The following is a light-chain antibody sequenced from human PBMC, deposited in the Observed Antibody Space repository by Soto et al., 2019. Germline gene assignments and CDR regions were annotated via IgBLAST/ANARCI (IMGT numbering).Light chain of an antibody. J-gene: IGLJ1*01. CDR3: TSCTSSSTYV. V-gene: IGLV2-14*01. CDR2: EVT. Sequence: QSVLTQPASVSGSPGQSITISCTGTSSDVGAYDYVSWYQQHPDKAPKFMIYEVTNRPSGVSHRFSGSKSGNTASLTISGLQAEDEADYYCTSCTSSSTYVFGTGTKVTV. CDR1: SSDVGAYDY.